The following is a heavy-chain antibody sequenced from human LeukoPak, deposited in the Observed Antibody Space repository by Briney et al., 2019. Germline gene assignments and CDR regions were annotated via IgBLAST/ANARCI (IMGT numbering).Heavy chain of an antibody. D-gene: IGHD6-19*01. V-gene: IGHV4-4*02. CDR1: GDSISSSNW. J-gene: IGHJ4*02. CDR2: IYHSGST. CDR3: ARYDVGWYYFDY. Sequence: PAATLSLTCSVSGDSISSSNWWSWVRQPPEKGLEWIGEIYHSGSTNYNPSLKSRVTISVDKSKNQFSLKLSSVTAADTAVYYCARYDVGWYYFDYWGQGTLVTVSS.